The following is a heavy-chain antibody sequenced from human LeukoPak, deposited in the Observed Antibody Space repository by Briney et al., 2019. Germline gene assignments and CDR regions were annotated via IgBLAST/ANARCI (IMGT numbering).Heavy chain of an antibody. V-gene: IGHV1-69*06. Sequence: ASVKVSCKASGGTFSSYAISWVRQAPGQGLEWMGGIIPIFGTANYAQKFQGRVTIAADKSTSTAYMELSSLRSEDTAVYYCARVWENYYYGMDVWGQGTTVTVSS. CDR1: GGTFSSYA. J-gene: IGHJ6*02. D-gene: IGHD1-26*01. CDR2: IIPIFGTA. CDR3: ARVWENYYYGMDV.